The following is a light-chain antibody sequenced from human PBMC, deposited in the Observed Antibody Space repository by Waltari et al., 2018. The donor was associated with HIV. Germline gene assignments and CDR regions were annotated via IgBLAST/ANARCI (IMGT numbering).Light chain of an antibody. J-gene: IGKJ1*01. Sequence: EIVLTQSPGTLSLSPGERALSCRASQSVSSSYLAWYQQKRGQAPRLLIYGASSRATGIPDRFTGSGSGTDFTLTFSRLEPEDFAVYYCQQYGSSRWTFGQGTKVEIK. V-gene: IGKV3-20*01. CDR2: GAS. CDR3: QQYGSSRWT. CDR1: QSVSSSY.